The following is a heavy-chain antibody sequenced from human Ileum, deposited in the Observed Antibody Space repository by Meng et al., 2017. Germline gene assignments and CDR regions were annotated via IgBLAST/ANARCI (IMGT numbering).Heavy chain of an antibody. J-gene: IGHJ2*01. Sequence: QWQSQRWGVVLLMPPETLSLPCGVYGGSFSAYYWTWIRQPPGKGLEWIGEINHSATTYYSPSLMGRVSVSVDTSKNQFSLKLTSVTAADTAVYYCARSERSVYWYFDLWGRGTLVTVSS. CDR2: INHSATT. CDR3: ARSERSVYWYFDL. D-gene: IGHD1-26*01. V-gene: IGHV4-34*01. CDR1: GGSFSAYY.